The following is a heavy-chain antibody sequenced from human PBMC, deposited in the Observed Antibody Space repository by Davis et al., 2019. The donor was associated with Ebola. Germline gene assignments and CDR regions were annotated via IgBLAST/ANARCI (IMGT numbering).Heavy chain of an antibody. CDR3: ARHADRGLVVTAFDL. CDR1: AGSINTYPYF. CDR2: ISYDGTT. Sequence: MPSETLSLTCTVSAGSINTYPYFWGWVRQPPGKGLGWIGTISYDGTTYYDPSLKSRVTISVDTSKNQFSLNLNSVTAADTAIYYCARHADRGLVVTAFDLWGRGTLVTVSS. V-gene: IGHV4-39*01. D-gene: IGHD6-6*01. J-gene: IGHJ2*01.